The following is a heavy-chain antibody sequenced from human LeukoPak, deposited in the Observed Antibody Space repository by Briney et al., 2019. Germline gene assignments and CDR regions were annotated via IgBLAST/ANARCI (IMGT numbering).Heavy chain of an antibody. V-gene: IGHV1-2*02. D-gene: IGHD6-13*01. CDR3: AGLAAAGHNWFDP. CDR1: GYTLTGYY. Sequence: ASVKVSCKASGYTLTGYYMHWVRRAPGQGLEWMGWINPNSGGTNYAQKFQGRVTMTRDTSISTAYMELSRLRSDDTAVYYCAGLAAAGHNWFDPWGQGTLVTVSS. CDR2: INPNSGGT. J-gene: IGHJ5*02.